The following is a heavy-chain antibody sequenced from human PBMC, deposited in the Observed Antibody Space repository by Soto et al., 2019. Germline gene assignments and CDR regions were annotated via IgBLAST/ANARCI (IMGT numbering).Heavy chain of an antibody. Sequence: QVQLVQSGAEVKKPGSSVKVSCKASGGTFSSYTISWVRQAPGQGLEWMGRIIPILGIAIYAQKFQGRVTITADKSTSTAYVELISLRSEDTAVYYCASSCSVRPQRLDYWGQGTLVTVSS. J-gene: IGHJ4*02. CDR3: ASSCSVRPQRLDY. CDR1: GGTFSSYT. V-gene: IGHV1-69*02. CDR2: IIPILGIA. D-gene: IGHD2-15*01.